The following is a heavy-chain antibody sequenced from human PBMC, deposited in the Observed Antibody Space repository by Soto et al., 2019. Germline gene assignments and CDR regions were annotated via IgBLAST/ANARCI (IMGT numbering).Heavy chain of an antibody. CDR1: GYALPNYS. D-gene: IGHD2-8*01. V-gene: IGHV1-3*01. CDR3: TRDLNGGNPFDY. Sequence: QVQFVQSGAEVKKPGASVRLSCKPSGYALPNYSIQWVRQAAGQGLQWLGWINPGTGYIEYSQRFQGRLTLNKNNSASKFYMDLTSLTSEDTAVYFCTRDLNGGNPFDYWGQGTLVTVSS. CDR2: INPGTGYI. J-gene: IGHJ4*02.